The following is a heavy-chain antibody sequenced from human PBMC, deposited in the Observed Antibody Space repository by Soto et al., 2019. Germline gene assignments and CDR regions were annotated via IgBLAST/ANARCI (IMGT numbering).Heavy chain of an antibody. J-gene: IGHJ6*02. V-gene: IGHV1-45*02. Sequence: GASVKVSCKASGYTFTYRYLHWVRQAPGQALEWMGWITPFNGNTNYAQKFQDRVTITRDRSMSTAYMELSSLRSEDTAMYYCASCSAENGSGNYYYYGMDIWGQGTTVTVSS. CDR3: ASCSAENGSGNYYYYGMDI. CDR1: GYTFTYRY. CDR2: ITPFNGNT. D-gene: IGHD3-10*01.